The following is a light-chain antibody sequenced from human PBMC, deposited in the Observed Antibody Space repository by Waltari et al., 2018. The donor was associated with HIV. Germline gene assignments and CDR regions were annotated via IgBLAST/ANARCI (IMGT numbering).Light chain of an antibody. CDR3: HQHNYSPRS. J-gene: IGKJ1*01. V-gene: IGKV3-15*01. Sequence: VMTQSPATLFVSPGGSATISCRTSDSIGNNLIWYQQRPGQAPRVLIYGASTRAPGIPGRITGSGSGTEFTLTINNLQPEDTAVYYCHQHNYSPRSFGQGTRVDLK. CDR1: DSIGNN. CDR2: GAS.